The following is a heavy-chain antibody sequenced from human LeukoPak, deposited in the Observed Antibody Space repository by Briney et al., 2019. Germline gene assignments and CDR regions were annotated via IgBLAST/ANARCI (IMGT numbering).Heavy chain of an antibody. CDR1: GYTFTSYD. CDR2: MNLNSGNT. Sequence: ASVKVSCKASGYTFTSYDINWVRQATGQGLEWMGGMNLNSGNTGYAQKFQGRVTMTRNTSISTAYMELSSLRSEDTAVYYCARGAYYYDSSGYSRPFDYWGQGTLVTVSS. CDR3: ARGAYYYDSSGYSRPFDY. J-gene: IGHJ4*02. V-gene: IGHV1-8*01. D-gene: IGHD3-22*01.